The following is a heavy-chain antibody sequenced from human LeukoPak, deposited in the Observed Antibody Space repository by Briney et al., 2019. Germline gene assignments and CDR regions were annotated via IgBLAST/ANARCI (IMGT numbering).Heavy chain of an antibody. CDR2: IKSDGSNT. V-gene: IGHV3-74*01. CDR3: ARGGYYPFDY. CDR1: GFTFNNYY. D-gene: IGHD4-17*01. J-gene: IGHJ4*02. Sequence: PGGSLRLSCAVSGFTFNNYYMHWVRHAPGKGLVWVSRIKSDGSNTNYADSVKSRFTISRDNAKNTLYLQMNSLRAEDTALYYCARGGYYPFDYWGQGTLVTVSS.